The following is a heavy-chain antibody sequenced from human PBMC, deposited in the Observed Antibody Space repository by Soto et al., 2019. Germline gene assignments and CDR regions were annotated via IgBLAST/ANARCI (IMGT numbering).Heavy chain of an antibody. CDR1: GFSFSSYS. Sequence: PGGSLRLSCAASGFSFSSYSMNWVRQAPGKGLEWVSYISSTSNTIYYADSVKGRFTISRDNAKNSLCLQMNSLRDEDTAVYYCARAKYSENYIYYYYGMDVWGQGTTFTVSS. CDR3: ARAKYSENYIYYYYGMDV. CDR2: ISSTSNTI. D-gene: IGHD1-26*01. V-gene: IGHV3-48*02. J-gene: IGHJ6*02.